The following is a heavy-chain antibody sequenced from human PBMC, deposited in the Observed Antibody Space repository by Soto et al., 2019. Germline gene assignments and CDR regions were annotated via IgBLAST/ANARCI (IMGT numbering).Heavy chain of an antibody. D-gene: IGHD6-13*01. CDR3: AREQQLVRGYYYGMDV. CDR2: IYYSGST. Sequence: SETLSLTCTVSGGSISSGGYYWGWIRQHPGKGLEWIGYIYYSGSTYYNPSLKSRVTISVDTSKNQFSLKLSSVTAADTAVYYCAREQQLVRGYYYGMDVWGQGTTVTVSS. CDR1: GGSISSGGYY. J-gene: IGHJ6*02. V-gene: IGHV4-31*03.